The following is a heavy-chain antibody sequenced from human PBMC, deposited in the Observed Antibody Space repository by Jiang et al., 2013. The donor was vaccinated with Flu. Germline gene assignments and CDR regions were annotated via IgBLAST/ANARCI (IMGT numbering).Heavy chain of an antibody. CDR2: IWYDGSNK. D-gene: IGHD2-21*02. J-gene: IGHJ3*02. V-gene: IGHV3-33*06. Sequence: VQLVESGGGVVQPGRSLRLSRAASGFTFSSYGMHWVRQAPGKGLEWVAVIWYDGSNKYYADSVKGRFTISRGNSKNTLYLQMNSLRAEDTAVYYCAKDFCGGDCYDAFDIWGQGTMVTVSS. CDR1: GFTFSSYG. CDR3: AKDFCGGDCYDAFDI.